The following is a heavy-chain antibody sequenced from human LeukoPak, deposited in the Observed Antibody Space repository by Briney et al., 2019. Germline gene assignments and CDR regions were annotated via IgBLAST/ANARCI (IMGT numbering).Heavy chain of an antibody. J-gene: IGHJ4*02. V-gene: IGHV3-23*01. CDR1: GFTFSSYA. D-gene: IGHD3-22*01. CDR2: ISGSGGST. CDR3: AKEDLEYYYDSSGYSPLFDY. Sequence: GGSPRLSCAASGFTFSSYAMSWVRQAPGKRLEWVSAISGSGGSTYYADSVKGRFTISRDNSKNTLYLQMNSLRAEDTAVYYCAKEDLEYYYDSSGYSPLFDYWGQGTLVTVSS.